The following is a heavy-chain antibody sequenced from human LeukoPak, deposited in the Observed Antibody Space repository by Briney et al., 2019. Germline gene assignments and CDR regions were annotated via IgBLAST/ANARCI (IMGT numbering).Heavy chain of an antibody. Sequence: PGGSLRLSCAASGFSISSYWMSWVRQAPGKGLEWVGRIKSKTDGGTTDYAAPVKGRFTISRDDSKNTLYLQMNSLKTEDTAVYYCTTKHVGGTMPSDYWGQGTLVTVSS. CDR1: GFSISSYW. CDR3: TTKHVGGTMPSDY. D-gene: IGHD2-2*01. V-gene: IGHV3-15*01. CDR2: IKSKTDGGTT. J-gene: IGHJ4*02.